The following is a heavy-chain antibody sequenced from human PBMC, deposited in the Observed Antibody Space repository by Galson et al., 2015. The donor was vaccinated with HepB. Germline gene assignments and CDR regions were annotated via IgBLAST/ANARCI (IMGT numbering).Heavy chain of an antibody. D-gene: IGHD1-26*01. J-gene: IGHJ5*02. CDR1: GGSIRSGGYY. Sequence: TLSLTCTVSGGSIRSGGYYWSWIRQLPGKGLEWIGYIHYTGSTYYNPSLKSRVTISVDTSKNQFSLKLTSVTAADTAVYYCARNGFAVGTTTGFDPWGQGALVTVSS. V-gene: IGHV4-31*03. CDR3: ARNGFAVGTTTGFDP. CDR2: IHYTGST.